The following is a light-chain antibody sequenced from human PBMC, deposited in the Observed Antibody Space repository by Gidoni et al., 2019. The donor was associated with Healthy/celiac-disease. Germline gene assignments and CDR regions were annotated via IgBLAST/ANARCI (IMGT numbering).Light chain of an antibody. CDR2: GAS. Sequence: EIVLTQSPVTLSLSPGERATLSCRASQSVTSSYLAWYQQKPGQAPRLLIYGASSGSGTDFTLTISRLEPEDFAVYYCQQYGSSPMYTFGQGTKLEIK. V-gene: IGKV3-20*01. J-gene: IGKJ2*01. CDR1: QSVTSSY. CDR3: QQYGSSPMYT.